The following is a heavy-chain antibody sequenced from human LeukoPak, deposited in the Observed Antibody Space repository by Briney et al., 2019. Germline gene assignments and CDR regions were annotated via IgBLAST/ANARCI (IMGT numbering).Heavy chain of an antibody. D-gene: IGHD5-18*01. V-gene: IGHV3-21*01. CDR2: ISSSSSYI. J-gene: IGHJ3*02. CDR1: GFTFSSYS. CDR3: ARAPMYSYGLPYAFDI. Sequence: GGSLRLSRAASGFTFSSYSMNWVRQAPGKGLEWVSSISSSSSYIYYADSVKGRFTISRDNAKNSLYLQMNSLRAEDTAVYYCARAPMYSYGLPYAFDIWGQGTMVTVSS.